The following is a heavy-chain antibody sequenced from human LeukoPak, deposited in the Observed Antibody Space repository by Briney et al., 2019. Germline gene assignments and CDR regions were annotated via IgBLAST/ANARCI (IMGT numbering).Heavy chain of an antibody. CDR2: IRSKAYGGTT. Sequence: GGSLRLSCAASGFTFSDYAMSWVHQAPGKGLEWVGFIRSKAYGGTTEYAASVKGRFTISRDDSKSIAYLQMNSLKTEDTAVYYCTRDLDYGDYGFDYWGQGTLVTVSS. CDR3: TRDLDYGDYGFDY. J-gene: IGHJ4*02. CDR1: GFTFSDYA. D-gene: IGHD4-17*01. V-gene: IGHV3-49*04.